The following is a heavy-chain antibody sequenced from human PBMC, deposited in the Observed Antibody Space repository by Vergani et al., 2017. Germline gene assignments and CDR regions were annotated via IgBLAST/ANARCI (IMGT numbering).Heavy chain of an antibody. V-gene: IGHV4-4*07. CDR2: IYTSGST. CDR1: GGSISSYY. CDR3: SSMGSYVETALDY. Sequence: QVQLQESGPGLVKPSETLSLTCPVSGGSISSYYWSWIRPPAGQGVEWVGRIYTSGSTNYNPSLKCRVPMSVYTSKNQFSLKLSSVTAADTAVDYCSSMGSYVETALDYWGQGTLVTVSS. D-gene: IGHD2-21*02. J-gene: IGHJ4*02.